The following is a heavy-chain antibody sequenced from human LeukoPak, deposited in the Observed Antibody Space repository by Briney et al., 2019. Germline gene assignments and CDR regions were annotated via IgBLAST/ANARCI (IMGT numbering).Heavy chain of an antibody. CDR1: GFTFSDYY. CDR3: AREVYSSGWYRFDP. Sequence: GGSLRLSCAASGFTFSDYYMSWIRQAPGKGLEWVSYISSSGSTIYYADSVKGRFTISRDNAKNSLYLQMNSLRAEDTAVYYCAREVYSSGWYRFDPWGQGTLVTVSS. CDR2: ISSSGSTI. D-gene: IGHD6-19*01. J-gene: IGHJ5*02. V-gene: IGHV3-11*04.